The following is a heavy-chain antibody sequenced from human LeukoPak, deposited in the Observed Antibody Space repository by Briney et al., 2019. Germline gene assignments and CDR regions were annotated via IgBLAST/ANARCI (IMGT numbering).Heavy chain of an antibody. CDR1: GGSISSYY. CDR2: IYTSGST. Sequence: KPSETLSLTCTVSGGSISSYYWSWIRQPAGQGLEWIGRIYTSGSTNYNPSLKSRVTMSVDTSKNQFSLKLSSVTAADTAVYYCARDVYCSSTSCYYDAYYYYYYMDVWGKGTTVTVSS. J-gene: IGHJ6*03. V-gene: IGHV4-4*07. D-gene: IGHD2-2*01. CDR3: ARDVYCSSTSCYYDAYYYYYYMDV.